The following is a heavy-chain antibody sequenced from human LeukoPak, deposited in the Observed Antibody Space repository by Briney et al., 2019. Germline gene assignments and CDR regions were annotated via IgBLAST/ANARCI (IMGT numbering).Heavy chain of an antibody. Sequence: ETLSLTCAVYGGSFSGYYWSWIRQPPGKGLEWVSVISGSGDNTYYADSVKGRFTISRDNSKNTLYLQMNSLRAEDTAVYYCAKLPGITITRGTWLDPWGQGTLVTVSS. CDR1: GGSFSGYY. J-gene: IGHJ5*02. V-gene: IGHV3-23*01. CDR3: AKLPGITITRGTWLDP. D-gene: IGHD1-14*01. CDR2: ISGSGDNT.